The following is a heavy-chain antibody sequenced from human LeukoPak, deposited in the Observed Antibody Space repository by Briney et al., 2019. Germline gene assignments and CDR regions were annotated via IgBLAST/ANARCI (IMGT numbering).Heavy chain of an antibody. CDR1: GFTFSSYA. Sequence: GGSLRLSCAASGFTFSSYAMTWVRQAPGEGLEWVSTISGSGGNTYYADSVKGRFTISRDNSKNTLYLQMNSLGAEDTAVYYCAKSRGYYYDSSGYPNYFHYWGQGTLVTVSS. CDR2: ISGSGGNT. V-gene: IGHV3-23*01. J-gene: IGHJ4*02. CDR3: AKSRGYYYDSSGYPNYFHY. D-gene: IGHD3-22*01.